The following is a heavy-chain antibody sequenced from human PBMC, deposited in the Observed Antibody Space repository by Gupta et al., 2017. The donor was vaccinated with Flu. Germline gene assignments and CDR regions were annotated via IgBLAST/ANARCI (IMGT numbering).Heavy chain of an antibody. V-gene: IGHV1-8*01. J-gene: IGHJ5*02. D-gene: IGHD3-22*01. CDR3: ARGRAKHYYDSSGSQTNNWFDP. Sequence: QVQLVQSGAEVKKPGASVKVSCKAPGYTFTSYDINWVRQATGQGLEWMGWMNPNSGNTGYAQKFQGRVTMTRNTSISTAYMELSSLRSEDTAVYYCARGRAKHYYDSSGSQTNNWFDPWGQGTLVTVSS. CDR2: MNPNSGNT. CDR1: GYTFTSYD.